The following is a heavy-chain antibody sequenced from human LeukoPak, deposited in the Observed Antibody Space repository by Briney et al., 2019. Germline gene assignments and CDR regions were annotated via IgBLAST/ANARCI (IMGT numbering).Heavy chain of an antibody. CDR2: ISYDGSNK. D-gene: IGHD3-22*01. CDR3: AKDSGSYYDSSGYYYLDY. CDR1: GFTFSSYG. V-gene: IGHV3-30*18. Sequence: PGRSLRLSCAASGFTFSSYGMHWVRQAPGKGLEWVAVISYDGSNKYYADSVKGRFTISRDNPKDTLYLQMNGLRAEDTAVYYCAKDSGSYYDSSGYYYLDYWGQGTLVTVSS. J-gene: IGHJ4*02.